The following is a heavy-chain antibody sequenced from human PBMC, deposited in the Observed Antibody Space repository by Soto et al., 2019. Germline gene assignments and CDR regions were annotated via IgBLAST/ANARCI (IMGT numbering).Heavy chain of an antibody. CDR2: ITSSGFNT. D-gene: IGHD2-21*01. J-gene: IGHJ6*02. CDR1: GFTFSSYA. Sequence: EVQLVESGGGLVQPGGSLRLSCAASGFTFSSYAMHWVRQAPGKGLEYVSAITSSGFNTDYASSVKGKFTISRDNSKNKLYLQMGCLRAEDMAVYYYARRIPFGYRMDVWGQGTTVTVSS. CDR3: ARRIPFGYRMDV. V-gene: IGHV3-64*01.